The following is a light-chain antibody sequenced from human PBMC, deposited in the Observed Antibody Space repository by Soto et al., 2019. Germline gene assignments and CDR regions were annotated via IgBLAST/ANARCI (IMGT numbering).Light chain of an antibody. J-gene: IGLJ1*01. CDR3: SSFTGSNYV. V-gene: IGLV2-14*03. CDR1: ISDVGGYNF. CDR2: DVS. Sequence: QSVLTQPASVSGPPGQSITISCTGTISDVGGYNFVSWYQQYPGKAPKLMICDVSNRPSGVSNRFSGSKSGNTASLTISGLQAEDEADYYCSSFTGSNYVFGTGTKVTV.